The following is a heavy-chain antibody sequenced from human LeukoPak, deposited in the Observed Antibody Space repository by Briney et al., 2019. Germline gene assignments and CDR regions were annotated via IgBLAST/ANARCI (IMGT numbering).Heavy chain of an antibody. V-gene: IGHV3-49*04. D-gene: IGHD5-12*01. CDR2: IRSKAYGGTT. CDR3: TRSGDATRGYSGYESDY. J-gene: IGHJ4*02. CDR1: GFTFGDYA. Sequence: GRSLRLSCTASGFTFGDYAMSWVRQAPGKGLEWVGFIRSKAYGGTTEYAASVKGRFTISRDDSKSIAYLQMNSLKTEDTAVYYCTRSGDATRGYSGYESDYWGQGTLVTASS.